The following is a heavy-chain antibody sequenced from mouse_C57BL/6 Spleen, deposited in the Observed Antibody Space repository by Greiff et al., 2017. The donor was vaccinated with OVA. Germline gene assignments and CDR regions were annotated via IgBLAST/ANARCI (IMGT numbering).Heavy chain of an antibody. Sequence: VQLQESGAELVRPGASVTLSCKASGYTFTDYEMHWVKQTPVHGLEWIGAIDPETGGTAYNQKFKGKAILTADKSSSTAYMELRSLTSEDSAVYYCTIYDYDDAYAMDYWGQGTSVTVSS. CDR1: GYTFTDYE. V-gene: IGHV1-15*01. D-gene: IGHD2-4*01. J-gene: IGHJ4*01. CDR3: TIYDYDDAYAMDY. CDR2: IDPETGGT.